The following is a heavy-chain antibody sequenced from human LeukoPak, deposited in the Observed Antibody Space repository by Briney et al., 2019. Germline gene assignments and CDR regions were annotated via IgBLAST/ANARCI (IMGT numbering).Heavy chain of an antibody. Sequence: SETLSLTCTVSGDSISNSNYYWGWIRQPPGKGLEWIGSIYYRGSTYYNSSLKSRVTISVDTSKNQFSQKLSSVTAADTAVYYCARRLGFRIDYWGQGTLVTVSS. CDR3: ARRLGFRIDY. V-gene: IGHV4-39*01. CDR1: GDSISNSNYY. J-gene: IGHJ4*02. D-gene: IGHD5-12*01. CDR2: IYYRGST.